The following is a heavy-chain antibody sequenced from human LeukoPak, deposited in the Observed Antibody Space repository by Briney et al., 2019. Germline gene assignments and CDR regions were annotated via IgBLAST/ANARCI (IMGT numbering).Heavy chain of an antibody. CDR2: IWYDGSNK. CDR3: ARALRGYSGYDAFDY. CDR1: GFTFSSYG. Sequence: GGSLRLSCAASGFTFSSYGMHWVRQAPGKGLEWVAVIWYDGSNKYYADSVKGRFTISRDNSKNTLYLLMNSLRAEDTAVYYCARALRGYSGYDAFDYWGQGTLVTVSS. D-gene: IGHD5-12*01. J-gene: IGHJ4*02. V-gene: IGHV3-33*01.